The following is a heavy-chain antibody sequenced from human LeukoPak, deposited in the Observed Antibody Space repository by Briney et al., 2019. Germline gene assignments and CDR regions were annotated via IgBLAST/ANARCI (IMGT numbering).Heavy chain of an antibody. D-gene: IGHD1-26*01. CDR2: IYTSGST. J-gene: IGHJ4*02. Sequence: SETLSVTCTVSGGSISSYYWSWIRQPAGNGLEWIGRIYTSGSTNYNPSLKSRVTMSVGTSKNQFSLKLSSVTAADTAVYYCARVWVGATNYYFDYWGQGTLVTVSS. CDR1: GGSISSYY. V-gene: IGHV4-4*07. CDR3: ARVWVGATNYYFDY.